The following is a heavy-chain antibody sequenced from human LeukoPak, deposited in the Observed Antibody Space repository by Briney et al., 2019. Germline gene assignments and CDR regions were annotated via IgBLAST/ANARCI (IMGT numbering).Heavy chain of an antibody. D-gene: IGHD5-12*01. CDR1: GFTFSSYG. CDR2: MSFDGSHT. V-gene: IGHV3-30*03. Sequence: GGSLRLSCAASGFTFSSYGMHWVRQAPGKGLEWVAVMSFDGSHTYYADSVKGRFTTSRDNAKNSLYLQMNSLRAEDTAFHYCAINGGGDSGYGNFDYWGQGTLVTVSS. J-gene: IGHJ4*02. CDR3: AINGGGDSGYGNFDY.